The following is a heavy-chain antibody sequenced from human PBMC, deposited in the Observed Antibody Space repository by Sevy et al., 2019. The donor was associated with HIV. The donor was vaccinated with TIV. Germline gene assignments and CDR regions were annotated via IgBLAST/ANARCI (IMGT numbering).Heavy chain of an antibody. Sequence: ASVKVSCKASGYTFTVYSLHWVRQAPGQGLEWMGRINPNSGATNYAQKFQGRVTMTRDTSIRTAYMELSRLKSDDTAVYYCARGVAVPAQGHFEYWGQGTLVTVSS. J-gene: IGHJ4*02. CDR2: INPNSGAT. CDR1: GYTFTVYS. CDR3: ARGVAVPAQGHFEY. V-gene: IGHV1-2*06. D-gene: IGHD2-2*01.